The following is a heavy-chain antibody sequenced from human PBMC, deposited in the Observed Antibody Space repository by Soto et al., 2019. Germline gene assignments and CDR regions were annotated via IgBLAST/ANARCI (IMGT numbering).Heavy chain of an antibody. V-gene: IGHV1-69*01. CDR1: GGTFSSNA. J-gene: IGHJ4*02. Sequence: QVQLVQSGAEVKKPGSSVKVSCKASGGTFSSNAITWVRQAPGQGPEWMGGITPIFGKTNYAQKVQGRVTITADESTATVYMELSSLRSEDTAVYYCARWAIDSSGYYQRPIDSGGQGTLVTVSS. D-gene: IGHD3-22*01. CDR3: ARWAIDSSGYYQRPIDS. CDR2: ITPIFGKT.